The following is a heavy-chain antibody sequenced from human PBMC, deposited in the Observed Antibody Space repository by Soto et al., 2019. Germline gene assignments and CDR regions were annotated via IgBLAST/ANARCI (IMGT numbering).Heavy chain of an antibody. J-gene: IGHJ4*02. CDR2: IYPGDSDT. CDR3: ASQYYDILTGYYKDY. CDR1: GYSFTSYW. D-gene: IGHD3-9*01. Sequence: PGESLKISCKGSGYSFTSYWIGWVRQMPGKGLEWMGIIYPGDSDTRYSPSFQGQVTISADKSISTAYLQWSSLKASDTAMYYCASQYYDILTGYYKDYWGQGTLVTVSS. V-gene: IGHV5-51*01.